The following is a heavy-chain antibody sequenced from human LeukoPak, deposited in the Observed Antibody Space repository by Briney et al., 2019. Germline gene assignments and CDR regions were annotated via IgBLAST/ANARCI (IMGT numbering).Heavy chain of an antibody. D-gene: IGHD4-11*01. V-gene: IGHV4-39*01. CDR1: GGSMSSTGYY. CDR2: IYYSGTT. J-gene: IGHJ4*02. Sequence: PSETLSLTCTVSGGSMSSTGYYWGWIRQPPAKGLAWIGSIYYSGTTYYNPSLKSRVTISVDTSKNQFSLKLSSVTAADTAVYYCARLTAYSTGYFDYWGQGTLVTVSS. CDR3: ARLTAYSTGYFDY.